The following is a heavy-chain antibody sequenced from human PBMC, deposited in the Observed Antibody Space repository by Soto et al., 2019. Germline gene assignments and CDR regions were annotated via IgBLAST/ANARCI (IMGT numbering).Heavy chain of an antibody. Sequence: SETLSLTCTVSGGSISSGDYYWSWIRQPPGKGLEWIGYIYYSGSTYYNPSLKSRVTISVDTSKNQFSLKLSSVTAADTAVYYCARGLTGTTSVLNWFDPWGQGTLVTVSS. CDR3: ARGLTGTTSVLNWFDP. D-gene: IGHD1-7*01. CDR2: IYYSGST. CDR1: GGSISSGDYY. V-gene: IGHV4-30-4*01. J-gene: IGHJ5*02.